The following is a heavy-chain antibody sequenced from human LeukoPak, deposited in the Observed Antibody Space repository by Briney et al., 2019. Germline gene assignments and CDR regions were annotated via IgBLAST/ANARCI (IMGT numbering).Heavy chain of an antibody. Sequence: PSETLSLTCTVSGGSISSSSYYWGWIRQPPGKGLEWIGSIYYSGSTYYNPSLKSRVTISVVTSKNQFSLKLSSVTAADTAVYYCALRSGWYGRWGQGTLVTVSS. CDR3: ALRSGWYGR. D-gene: IGHD6-19*01. CDR1: GGSISSSSYY. CDR2: IYYSGST. J-gene: IGHJ4*02. V-gene: IGHV4-39*01.